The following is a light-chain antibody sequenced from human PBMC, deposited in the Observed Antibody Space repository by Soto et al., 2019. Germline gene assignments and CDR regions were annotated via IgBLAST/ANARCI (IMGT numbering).Light chain of an antibody. CDR3: QQYNSYST. Sequence: DIQMTQSPSTLSASVGDRVTITCRASQSISSWLAWYQQKPGKAPKLLICDASSLESGVPSRFSGSGSGTEFTLTISCLQPDDFATYYSQQYNSYSTFGQGTKLEIK. V-gene: IGKV1-5*01. CDR1: QSISSW. J-gene: IGKJ2*01. CDR2: DAS.